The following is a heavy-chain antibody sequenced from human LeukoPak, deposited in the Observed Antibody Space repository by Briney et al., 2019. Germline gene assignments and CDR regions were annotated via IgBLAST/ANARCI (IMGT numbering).Heavy chain of an antibody. V-gene: IGHV3-23*01. CDR3: AKDRSSGWPLFDY. J-gene: IGHJ4*02. D-gene: IGHD6-19*01. Sequence: PGGSLRLSCAASGFTFSSYSMTWVRQAPGKGLEWVSAISGSGGSTYYADSVKGRFTISRDNSKNTLYLQMNSLRAEDTAVYYCAKDRSSGWPLFDYWGQGTLVTVSS. CDR1: GFTFSSYS. CDR2: ISGSGGST.